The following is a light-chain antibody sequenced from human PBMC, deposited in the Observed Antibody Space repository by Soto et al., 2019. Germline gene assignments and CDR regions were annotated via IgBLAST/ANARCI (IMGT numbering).Light chain of an antibody. Sequence: QSVLTQPPSVSGAPGQRVTISCSGSSSNIGAGFDVHWYQHLPGTVPKLLIYGSTNRPSGVPDRFSASKSGTSASLAITGLQPEDEADYYCCSYVGRNTYVFGTGTKLTVL. V-gene: IGLV1-40*01. CDR2: GST. CDR1: SSNIGAGFD. CDR3: CSYVGRNTYV. J-gene: IGLJ1*01.